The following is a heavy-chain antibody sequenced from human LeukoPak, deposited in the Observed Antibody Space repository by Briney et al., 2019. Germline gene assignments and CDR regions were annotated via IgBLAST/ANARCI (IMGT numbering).Heavy chain of an antibody. V-gene: IGHV4-4*07. CDR2: TYISGRT. CDR1: GGSMSSYY. J-gene: IGHJ4*02. Sequence: SETLSLTCTVSGGSMSSYYWNWIRQPAGKGLEWIGRTYISGRTNYNPSLKSRVIISVDKSKTQFSLKLNSVTAADTAVYYCARGGQWFAPLDFWGQGTLVSVS. CDR3: ARGGQWFAPLDF. D-gene: IGHD3-10*01.